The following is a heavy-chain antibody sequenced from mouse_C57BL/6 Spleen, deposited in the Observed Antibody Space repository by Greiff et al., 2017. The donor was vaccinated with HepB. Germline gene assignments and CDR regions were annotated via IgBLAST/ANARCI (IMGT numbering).Heavy chain of an antibody. V-gene: IGHV1-55*01. D-gene: IGHD2-12*01. CDR3: ARYYRGDYYAMDY. CDR1: GYTFTSYW. Sequence: VQLQQPGAELVKPGASVKMSCKASGYTFTSYWITWVKQRPGQGLEWIGDIYPGSGSTNYNEKFKSKATLTVDTASSTAYMQLSSLTSEDSAVYYCARYYRGDYYAMDYWGQGTSVTVSS. J-gene: IGHJ4*01. CDR2: IYPGSGST.